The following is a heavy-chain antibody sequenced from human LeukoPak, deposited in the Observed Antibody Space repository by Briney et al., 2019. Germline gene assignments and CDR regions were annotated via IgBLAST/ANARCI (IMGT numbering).Heavy chain of an antibody. V-gene: IGHV4-34*01. CDR2: INHSGST. D-gene: IGHD4-17*01. J-gene: IGHJ6*03. Sequence: SETLSLTCAVYGGSFSGYYWSGIRQPPGKGREWIGEINHSGSTNYNPSLKSRVTISVDTSKNQFSLKLSSVTAADTAVYYCARGKPYHDYSDLYYYYYYMDVWGKGTTVTVSS. CDR3: ARGKPYHDYSDLYYYYYYMDV. CDR1: GGSFSGYY.